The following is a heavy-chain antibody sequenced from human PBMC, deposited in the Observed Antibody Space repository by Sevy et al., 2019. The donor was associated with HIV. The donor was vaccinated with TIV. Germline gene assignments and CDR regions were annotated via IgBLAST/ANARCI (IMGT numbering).Heavy chain of an antibody. CDR2: IYPSDSDT. CDR3: ARPAGFYDNSGYSFMDY. J-gene: IGHJ4*02. V-gene: IGHV5-51*01. CDR1: GYSFTSYR. D-gene: IGHD3-22*01. Sequence: GESLKISCKGSGYSFTSYRIAWVRQMPGKGLEWMGIIYPSDSDTKYSPSFQGRVTISADKSISTAYLQWSTLKASDTAIYYCARPAGFYDNSGYSFMDYWGQGTLVTVSS.